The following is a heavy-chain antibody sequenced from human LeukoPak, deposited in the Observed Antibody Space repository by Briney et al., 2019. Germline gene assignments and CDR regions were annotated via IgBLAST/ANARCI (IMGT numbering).Heavy chain of an antibody. V-gene: IGHV1-18*01. Sequence: SVKVSCKASGYTFTTYGISWVRQAPGQGLEWMGWISTYNGDTNYAQKLQGRVTMTADTSTSTTYMEPRSLRSDDTAVYYCALIPYCTTATCYYFDFWGQGTLVTVSS. CDR1: GYTFTTYG. D-gene: IGHD2-2*01. J-gene: IGHJ4*02. CDR3: ALIPYCTTATCYYFDF. CDR2: ISTYNGDT.